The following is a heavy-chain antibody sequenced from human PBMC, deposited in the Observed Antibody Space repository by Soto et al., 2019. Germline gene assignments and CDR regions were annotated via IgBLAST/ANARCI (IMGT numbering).Heavy chain of an antibody. CDR2: ISSSGSTI. Sequence: GGSLRLSCAASGFTFSSYQMYWVRQAPGKGMEWVSYISSSGSTIYYADSVKGRFTISRDNAKNSLYLQMNSLRAEDTAFYYWARDTVILIRFFDWFTGGPGFRCMDVWDKTTTVTVST. J-gene: IGHJ6*04. CDR3: ARDTVILIRFFDWFTGGPGFRCMDV. CDR1: GFTFSSYQ. D-gene: IGHD3-3*01. V-gene: IGHV3-48*03.